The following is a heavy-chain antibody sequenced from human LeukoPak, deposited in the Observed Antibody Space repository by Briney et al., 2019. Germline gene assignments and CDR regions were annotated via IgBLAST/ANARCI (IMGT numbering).Heavy chain of an antibody. CDR2: INQDGSEK. Sequence: GGSLRLTCAASGFTFSSYRMTWVRQAPGKGLEWVASINQDGSEKYYVDSVKGRFTISRDNAKNSLYLQMNSLRAEDTAVYYCARDKWFGELVFDYWGQGTLVTVSS. D-gene: IGHD3-10*01. V-gene: IGHV3-7*01. CDR3: ARDKWFGELVFDY. J-gene: IGHJ4*02. CDR1: GFTFSSYR.